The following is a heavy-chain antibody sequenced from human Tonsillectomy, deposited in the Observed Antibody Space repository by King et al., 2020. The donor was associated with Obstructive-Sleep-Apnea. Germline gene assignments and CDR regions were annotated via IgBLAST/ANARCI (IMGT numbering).Heavy chain of an antibody. Sequence: HVQLVESGGGVVQPGRSLRLSCAASGFTFSSYAMHWVRQAPGKGLEWVAVISYDGSNKYYADSVKGRFTISRDNSKNTLYLQMNSLRAEDTAVYYCAKDRLYGSGSWIDYSGQGTLVTVSS. CDR3: AKDRLYGSGSWIDY. CDR2: ISYDGSNK. CDR1: GFTFSSYA. D-gene: IGHD3-10*01. V-gene: IGHV3-30*18. J-gene: IGHJ4*02.